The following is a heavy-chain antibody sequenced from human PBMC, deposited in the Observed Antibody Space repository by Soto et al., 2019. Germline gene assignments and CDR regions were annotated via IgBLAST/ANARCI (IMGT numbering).Heavy chain of an antibody. J-gene: IGHJ5*02. D-gene: IGHD5-12*01. CDR1: GITYTTYA. V-gene: IGHV1-3*01. CDR3: ARAISGYVS. Sequence: QVQLVQSGAEVKKPGASVKVACKASGITYTTYAIHWVRQAPGQGLEWMGWINPGNGNTRYSQRFQGRVTLTTDTSASTAYMDVSSLTSEDTAVYYCARAISGYVSWGQGTLITVSS. CDR2: INPGNGNT.